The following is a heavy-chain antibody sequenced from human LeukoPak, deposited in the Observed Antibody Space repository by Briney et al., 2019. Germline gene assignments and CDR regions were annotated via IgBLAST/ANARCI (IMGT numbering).Heavy chain of an antibody. CDR2: IIRIFGTA. CDR1: GGTFSSYA. Sequence: SVRVSCKASGGTFSSYAISWVRQAPGQGLEWMGGIIRIFGTANYVQKFQGRVTITADESTSTAYMELSSLRSEDTAVYYCARENYYDSSGYYPRFDYWGQGTLVTVSS. D-gene: IGHD3-22*01. J-gene: IGHJ4*02. V-gene: IGHV1-69*13. CDR3: ARENYYDSSGYYPRFDY.